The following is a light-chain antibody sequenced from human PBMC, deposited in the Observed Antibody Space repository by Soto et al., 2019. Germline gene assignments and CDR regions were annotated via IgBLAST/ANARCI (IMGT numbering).Light chain of an antibody. Sequence: DVQMTQSPISVSASVGDRVTITCRASQDITRWLAWYQQKPGNAPRLLIYATSSLESGVPSRFSGTGSGTGFTLTIASLQPEDFATYYCLQASAFPYTFGQRTKVDIK. CDR2: ATS. CDR3: LQASAFPYT. J-gene: IGKJ2*01. CDR1: QDITRW. V-gene: IGKV1-12*01.